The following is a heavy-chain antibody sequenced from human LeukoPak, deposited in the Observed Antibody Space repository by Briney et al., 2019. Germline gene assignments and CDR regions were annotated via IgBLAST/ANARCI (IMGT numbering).Heavy chain of an antibody. CDR3: ASGPGGSYGPFDAFDI. CDR2: IYPGDSDT. CDR1: GYSFTSYW. V-gene: IGHV5-51*01. D-gene: IGHD1-26*01. Sequence: GESLKISCKGSGYSFTSYWIGWVRQMPGKGLEWMGIIYPGDSDTRYSPSFQGQVTISADKSISTAYLQWSSLKASDTAMYYCASGPGGSYGPFDAFDIWGQETMVTVSS. J-gene: IGHJ3*02.